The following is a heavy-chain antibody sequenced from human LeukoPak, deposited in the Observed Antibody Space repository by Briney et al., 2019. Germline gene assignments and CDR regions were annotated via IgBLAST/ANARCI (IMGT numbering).Heavy chain of an antibody. D-gene: IGHD6-19*01. Sequence: GGSLRLSCAASGFTFSNYAMHWVRQAPGKGLEHVSVISSDGDSTYYANSVKGRFTISRDNSKNTLYLQMGSLRAEDMAVYYCARGVQWPAPSDYWGQGTLVAVSS. CDR2: ISSDGDST. V-gene: IGHV3-64*01. CDR1: GFTFSNYA. J-gene: IGHJ4*02. CDR3: ARGVQWPAPSDY.